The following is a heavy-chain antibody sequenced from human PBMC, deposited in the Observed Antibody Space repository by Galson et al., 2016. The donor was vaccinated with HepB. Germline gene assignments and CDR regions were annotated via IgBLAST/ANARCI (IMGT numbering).Heavy chain of an antibody. J-gene: IGHJ6*02. CDR1: GFTFDDYT. CDR2: ISWDGRSP. Sequence: SLRLSCAASGFTFDDYTMHWVRQAPGKGLEWVALISWDGRSPDYADSVRGRFTISRDNRQNLLYLQMNDLTSEDTALYYCEKDWGSLWESSGKGMDVWGQGTTVIVSS. V-gene: IGHV3-43*01. CDR3: EKDWGSLWESSGKGMDV. D-gene: IGHD3-10*01.